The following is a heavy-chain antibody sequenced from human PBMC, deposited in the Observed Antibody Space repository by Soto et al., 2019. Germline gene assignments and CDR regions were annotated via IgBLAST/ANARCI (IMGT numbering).Heavy chain of an antibody. D-gene: IGHD2-2*01. J-gene: IGHJ6*03. Sequence: PSETLSLTCTASGGSISSFYWSWIRQPPGKGLEWIGYIYYSGSTNYNPSLKSRVTISVDTSKNQFSLKLSSVTAADTAVYYCARTSIAPKYYYYYMDVWGKGTTVTVSS. CDR2: IYYSGST. V-gene: IGHV4-59*01. CDR1: GGSISSFY. CDR3: ARTSIAPKYYYYYMDV.